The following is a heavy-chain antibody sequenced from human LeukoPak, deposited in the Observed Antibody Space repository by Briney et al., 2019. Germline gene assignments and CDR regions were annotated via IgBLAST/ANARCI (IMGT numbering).Heavy chain of an antibody. CDR3: ARAPLYHYDSSGYLFDY. J-gene: IGHJ4*02. CDR1: GYTFTIYG. Sequence: ASVKVSCKASGYTFTIYGISWVRQAPGQGLEWLGCISAYNGNTNYTQKLQGRVTMTTDTSTSTAYMEMRSLRSDDTAVYYCARAPLYHYDSSGYLFDYWGQGTLVTVSS. D-gene: IGHD3-22*01. CDR2: ISAYNGNT. V-gene: IGHV1-18*01.